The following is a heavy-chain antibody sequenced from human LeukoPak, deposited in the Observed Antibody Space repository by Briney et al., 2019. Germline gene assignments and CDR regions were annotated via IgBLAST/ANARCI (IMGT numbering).Heavy chain of an antibody. CDR2: IKPDGSEK. V-gene: IGHV3-7*01. Sequence: GGSLRLSCAASGFTFSNYWMTWVRQAPGKGLEWVANIKPDGSEKYYVDSVKGRFTISRDNAKNSLFLQMNSLGAEDTAVYYCARDQTPFVWGQGTLVTVSS. CDR3: ARDQTPFV. CDR1: GFTFSNYW. J-gene: IGHJ4*02.